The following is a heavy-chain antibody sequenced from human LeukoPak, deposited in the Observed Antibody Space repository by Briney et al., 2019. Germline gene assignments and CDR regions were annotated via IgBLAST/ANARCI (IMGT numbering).Heavy chain of an antibody. CDR2: ISSNGGST. D-gene: IGHD6-19*01. CDR1: GFTFSSYA. CDR3: AKDEFVGWKFMDV. V-gene: IGHV3-64*01. Sequence: PGGSLRLSCAASGFTFSSYAMHWVRQAPGKGLEYVSAISSNGGSTYYANSVKGRFTISRDNSKNTLYLQMGSLRAEDTAVYYCAKDEFVGWKFMDVWGKGTTVTISS. J-gene: IGHJ6*03.